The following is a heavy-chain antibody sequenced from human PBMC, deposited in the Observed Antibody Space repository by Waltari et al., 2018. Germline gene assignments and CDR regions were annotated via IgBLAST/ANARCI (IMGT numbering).Heavy chain of an antibody. J-gene: IGHJ4*02. CDR3: AKALRSVAGNFDY. V-gene: IGHV3-30*02. D-gene: IGHD2-15*01. CDR1: GFTFSSYG. Sequence: QVQLVESGGGVVQPGGSLRLSCAASGFTFSSYGMHWVRPAPGKGVEWVAFIWFAGSNKYDADSVKGLFTISRVNSKNTRYLQLISLRAEATAVYYCAKALRSVAGNFDYWGQVTLGTVSS. CDR2: IWFAGSNK.